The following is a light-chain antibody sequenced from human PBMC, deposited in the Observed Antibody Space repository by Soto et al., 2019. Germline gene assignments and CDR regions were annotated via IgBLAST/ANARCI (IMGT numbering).Light chain of an antibody. V-gene: IGKV1-39*01. CDR2: TAS. CDR3: QQYGNSPAIP. CDR1: QSISRN. Sequence: IQMTQSTSSLSASVGDRVTITCRASQSISRNLNWYQQKPGKAPELLIYTASNLQSGVPSRFSGSGSGTDFTLTISRLEPEDFAVYYCQQYGNSPAIPFGQGTRLEIK. J-gene: IGKJ5*01.